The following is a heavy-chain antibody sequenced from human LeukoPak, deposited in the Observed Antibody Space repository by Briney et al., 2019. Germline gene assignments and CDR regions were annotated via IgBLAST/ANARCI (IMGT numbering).Heavy chain of an antibody. CDR1: GFTFSNYG. CDR3: AKELTRGSSWYEDY. D-gene: IGHD6-13*01. J-gene: IGHJ4*02. V-gene: IGHV3-30*18. Sequence: GGSLRLPCAASGFTFSNYGMHWVRQAPGKGLEWVAVISYDGSAEYYADSVKGRFAIYRDNSRNTLYLQMNSLRPEDTAVYYCAKELTRGSSWYEDYWGQGTLVTVSS. CDR2: ISYDGSAE.